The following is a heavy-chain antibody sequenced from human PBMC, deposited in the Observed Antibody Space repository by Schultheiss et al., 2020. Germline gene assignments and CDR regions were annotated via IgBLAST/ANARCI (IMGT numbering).Heavy chain of an antibody. CDR1: GGSFSGYS. Sequence: SETLSLTCAVYGGSFSGYSWSWIRQPPGKGLEWIGEINHSGSTNYNPSLRSRITISVDTSKNQFSLKLISVTAADTAVYYCSRRRGYALNYFDYWGQGTLVTVSS. CDR2: INHSGST. CDR3: SRRRGYALNYFDY. V-gene: IGHV4-34*01. D-gene: IGHD5-12*01. J-gene: IGHJ4*02.